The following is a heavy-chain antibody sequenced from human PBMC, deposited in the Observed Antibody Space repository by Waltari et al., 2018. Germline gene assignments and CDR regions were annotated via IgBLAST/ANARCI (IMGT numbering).Heavy chain of an antibody. V-gene: IGHV1-69*13. CDR3: ARDVHVSGFYYYGMDV. J-gene: IGHJ6*02. CDR1: GGPPTRYS. D-gene: IGHD3-3*01. CDR2: VSPIFGTP. Sequence: QVQLVQSGPEVKKPGSSVTVSCKTSGGPPTRYSISWVRQAPGQGLDWMGGVSPIFGTPNYAQKCEGRVTITADESTNTAYMELSSLTSADTAVYYCARDVHVSGFYYYGMDVWGQGTTVTVS.